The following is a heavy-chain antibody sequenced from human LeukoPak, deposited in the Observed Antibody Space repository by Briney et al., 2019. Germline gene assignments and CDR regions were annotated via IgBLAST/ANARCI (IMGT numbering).Heavy chain of an antibody. D-gene: IGHD3-16*01. CDR3: ATNADYVWGSARPFDY. Sequence: ASVKVSCKVSGYTLTELSMHWVRQAPGKGLEWMGGFDPEDGETIYAQKFQGRVTMTEDTSTDTAYMELSSLRSEDTAVYYCATNADYVWGSARPFDYWGQGTLVTVSS. CDR1: GYTLTELS. V-gene: IGHV1-24*01. CDR2: FDPEDGET. J-gene: IGHJ4*02.